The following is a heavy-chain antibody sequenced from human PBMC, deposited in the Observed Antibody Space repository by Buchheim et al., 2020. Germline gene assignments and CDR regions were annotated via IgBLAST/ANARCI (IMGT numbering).Heavy chain of an antibody. V-gene: IGHV3-30*18. D-gene: IGHD4-17*01. CDR1: EFVFSNHG. Sequence: QVQLVESGGGVVQPGRSLRISCVASEFVFSNHGMHWVRQAPGKGLEWVSLISFDGSDTYYADSVKGRFIISRDNSKNTLYLQMNSLRREDTAVYYCAKSMAGGDFEYPWGQGTL. CDR2: ISFDGSDT. J-gene: IGHJ5*02. CDR3: AKSMAGGDFEYP.